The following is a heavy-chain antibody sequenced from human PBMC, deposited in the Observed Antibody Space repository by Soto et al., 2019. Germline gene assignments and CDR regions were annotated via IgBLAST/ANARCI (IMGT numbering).Heavy chain of an antibody. Sequence: PSETLSLTCTVSGGSISSYYWSWIRQPPGKGLEWIGHIYYSGNTNYNPSLKSRVTISVDTSKNQFSLKLTSVTAADTAVYYCARYGSGSSVWFDPWGQGTLVTVSS. CDR2: IYYSGNT. CDR1: GGSISSYY. J-gene: IGHJ5*02. D-gene: IGHD3-10*01. V-gene: IGHV4-59*08. CDR3: ARYGSGSSVWFDP.